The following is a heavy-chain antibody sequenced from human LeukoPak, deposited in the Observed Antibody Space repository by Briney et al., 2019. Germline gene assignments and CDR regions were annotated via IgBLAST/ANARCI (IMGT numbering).Heavy chain of an antibody. Sequence: SETLSLTCTVSGGSISSGGYYWSWIRQHPGKGLEWIGYIYYSGSTHYSPSLKSRVTIPVDTSKNQFSLKLSSVTAADTAVYYCARDMTDWWFDPWGQGTLVTVSS. D-gene: IGHD3-9*01. V-gene: IGHV4-31*03. CDR2: IYYSGST. CDR3: ARDMTDWWFDP. J-gene: IGHJ5*02. CDR1: GGSISSGGYY.